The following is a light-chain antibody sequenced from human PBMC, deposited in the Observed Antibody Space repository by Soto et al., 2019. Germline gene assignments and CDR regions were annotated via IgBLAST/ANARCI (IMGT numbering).Light chain of an antibody. CDR1: QSVSSY. V-gene: IGKV3-11*01. Sequence: EIVLTQSPATLSSCPGDRVTLSCRASQSVSSYLAWYQQKPGQAPRLLIYDASNRATGIPARFSGSGSGTEFTLTISSLQPDDFATYYCQQYHSYPLTFGGGTKVDI. CDR2: DAS. CDR3: QQYHSYPLT. J-gene: IGKJ4*01.